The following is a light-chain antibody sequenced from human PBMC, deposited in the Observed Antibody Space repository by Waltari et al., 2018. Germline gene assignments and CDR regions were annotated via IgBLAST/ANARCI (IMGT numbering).Light chain of an antibody. CDR2: HAS. V-gene: IGKV3-20*01. CDR1: PGVGKY. CDR3: QKYDFLPAT. J-gene: IGKJ1*01. Sequence: EIVLTQSPGTLSLSPGERATLSCRASPGVGKYLAWYQHGPGQAPRPLLYHASIRATGIPDRFSGSGSGTDFSLTISRLEPEDFAVYYCQKYDFLPATFGQGTTVEIK.